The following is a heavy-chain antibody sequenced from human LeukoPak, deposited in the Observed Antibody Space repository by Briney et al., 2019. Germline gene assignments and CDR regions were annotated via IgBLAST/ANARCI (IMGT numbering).Heavy chain of an antibody. CDR1: GFTFSSYA. CDR3: ARVSSYESSGYALDAFDI. V-gene: IGHV3-30-3*01. J-gene: IGHJ3*02. Sequence: RVLTLSCAASGFTFSSYAMHRVRQAPGKGLEWVAVISYDGSNKYYADSVKGRFTSSRDNSKSTLYLQMNSLRAEDTAVYYCARVSSYESSGYALDAFDIWGQGTMVTVSS. D-gene: IGHD3-22*01. CDR2: ISYDGSNK.